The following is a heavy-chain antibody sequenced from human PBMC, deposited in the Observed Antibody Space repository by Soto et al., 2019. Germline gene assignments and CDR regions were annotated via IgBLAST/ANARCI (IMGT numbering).Heavy chain of an antibody. CDR1: GFPFGNYH. D-gene: IGHD4-4*01. CDR2: ISAGGDGT. V-gene: IGHV3-23*01. J-gene: IGHJ4*01. Sequence: GGSLRLSCEASGFPFGNYHMSWVRQAPGKGLEWVAGISAGGDGTTYADSVKGRFTISRDNSRNTLYLQMNSLRVDDTALYYCAKEPRLQHAYWGQGTLVTVSS. CDR3: AKEPRLQHAY.